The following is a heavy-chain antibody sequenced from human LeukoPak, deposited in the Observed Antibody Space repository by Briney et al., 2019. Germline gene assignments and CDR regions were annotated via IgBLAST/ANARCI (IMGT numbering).Heavy chain of an antibody. CDR1: GFTFSNHN. J-gene: IGHJ4*02. V-gene: IGHV3-48*03. CDR3: VRADFDSSGYPFFDF. Sequence: QPGGSLRLSCAASGFTFSNHNMNWVRQAPGKGLEWVSYISTTTSGTTIYYGDSVAGRFTISRDNAKNSLYLQMNSLRAEDTGVYYCVRADFDSSGYPFFDFWGQGTLVIVSS. D-gene: IGHD3-22*01. CDR2: ISTTTSGTTI.